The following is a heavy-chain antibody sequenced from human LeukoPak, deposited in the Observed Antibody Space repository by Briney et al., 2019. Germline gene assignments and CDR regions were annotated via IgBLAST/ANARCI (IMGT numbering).Heavy chain of an antibody. CDR1: GGSISSGSYY. V-gene: IGHV4-61*02. J-gene: IGHJ5*02. CDR2: IYTSGST. CDR3: ARACTVTKYYYGSGSYSRGNWFDP. D-gene: IGHD3-10*01. Sequence: PSETLSLTCTVSGGSISSGSYYWSWIRQPAGKGLEWIGRIYTSGSTNYSPSLKSRVTISADTSKNQFSLKLSSVTAADTAVYYCARACTVTKYYYGSGSYSRGNWFDPWGQGTLVTVSS.